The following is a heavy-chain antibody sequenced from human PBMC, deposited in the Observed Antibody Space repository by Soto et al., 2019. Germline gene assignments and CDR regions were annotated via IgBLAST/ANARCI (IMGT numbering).Heavy chain of an antibody. J-gene: IGHJ4*02. CDR3: ARGKYYDFWSGYYPGLWYFDY. V-gene: IGHV4-34*01. D-gene: IGHD3-3*01. CDR1: GGSFSGYY. CDR2: INHSGST. Sequence: NPSETLSLTCAVYGGSFSGYYWSWIRQPPGKGLEWIGEINHSGSTNYNPSLKSRVTISVDTSKNQFSLKLSSVTAADTAVYYCARGKYYDFWSGYYPGLWYFDYWGQGTLVTVSS.